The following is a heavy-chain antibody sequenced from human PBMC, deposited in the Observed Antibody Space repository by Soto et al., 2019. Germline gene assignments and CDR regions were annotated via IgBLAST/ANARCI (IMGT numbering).Heavy chain of an antibody. CDR1: GFTFSDYY. J-gene: IGHJ6*02. CDR2: ISSSSSYT. D-gene: IGHD3-10*01. V-gene: IGHV3-11*05. CDR3: AGGSRELLRDFYGMDV. Sequence: QVQLVESGGGLVKPGGSLRLSCAASGFTFSDYYMSWIRQAPGKGLEWVSYISSSSSYTNYADSVKGRFTISRDNAKNSLYLQMNSLRAEDTAVYYCAGGSRELLRDFYGMDVWGQGTTVTVSS.